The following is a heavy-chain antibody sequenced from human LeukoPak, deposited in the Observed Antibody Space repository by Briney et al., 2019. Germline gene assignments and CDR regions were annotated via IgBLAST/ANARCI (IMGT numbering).Heavy chain of an antibody. V-gene: IGHV3-23*01. J-gene: IGHJ6*02. CDR2: ISGSGGST. Sequence: TGGSLRLSCAASGFTFSSYAMSWVRQAPGKGLEWVSAISGSGGSTYYADSVKGRFTISRDNSKNTLYLQMNSLRAEDTAVYYCAKLNGRHDFWSETSPDYYYYYGMDVWGQGTTVTVSS. CDR3: AKLNGRHDFWSETSPDYYYYYGMDV. D-gene: IGHD3-3*01. CDR1: GFTFSSYA.